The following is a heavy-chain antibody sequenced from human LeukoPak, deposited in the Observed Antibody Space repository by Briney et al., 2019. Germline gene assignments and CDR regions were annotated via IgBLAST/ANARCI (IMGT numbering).Heavy chain of an antibody. J-gene: IGHJ4*02. V-gene: IGHV3-7*01. CDR3: ANYYDSSGFDY. CDR2: IKQDGSEK. D-gene: IGHD3-22*01. CDR1: GFTFSSYW. Sequence: GGSPRLSCAASGFTFSSYWMSWVRQAPGKGLEWVANIKQDGSEKYYVDSVKGRFTISRDNAKNSLYLQMNSLRAEDTAVYYCANYYDSSGFDYWGQGTLVIVSS.